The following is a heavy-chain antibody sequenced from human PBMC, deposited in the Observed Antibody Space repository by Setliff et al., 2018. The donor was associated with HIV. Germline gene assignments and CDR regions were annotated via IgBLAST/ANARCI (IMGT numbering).Heavy chain of an antibody. Sequence: PSETLSLTCAVSGYSISSGYYWDWIRQPPGKGLEWIGSIYYSVTTYYNPSLKSRVTISVDTSKNQFSLKLNSVTAADTAAYYCARDAGYCGGDCYPMVLDVWGKGTTVTVSS. CDR1: GYSISSGYY. J-gene: IGHJ6*04. D-gene: IGHD2-21*01. CDR3: ARDAGYCGGDCYPMVLDV. V-gene: IGHV4-38-2*02. CDR2: IYYSVTT.